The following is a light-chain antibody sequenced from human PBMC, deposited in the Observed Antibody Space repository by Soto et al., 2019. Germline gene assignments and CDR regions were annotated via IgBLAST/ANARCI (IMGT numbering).Light chain of an antibody. CDR1: SSDVGGYNY. CDR3: SSYTSSSTVV. V-gene: IGLV2-14*01. J-gene: IGLJ2*01. Sequence: QSVLTQPASVSGSPGQSITISCTGTSSDVGGYNYVSWYQQHPGKAPKLMIYDVSNRPSGVSNRFSGSKSGNTASLTISGLQAEDEVDYYCSSYTSSSTVVFGGGTKLTV. CDR2: DVS.